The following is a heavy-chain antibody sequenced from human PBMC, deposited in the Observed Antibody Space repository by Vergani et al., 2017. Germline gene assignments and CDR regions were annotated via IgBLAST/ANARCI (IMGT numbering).Heavy chain of an antibody. J-gene: IGHJ6*03. V-gene: IGHV1-69*04. CDR1: GGTFSSYA. CDR3: ARAHLRITMIENYYYYMDV. CDR2: IIPILGIA. D-gene: IGHD3-22*01. Sequence: QVQLVQSGAEVKKPGASVKVSCKASGGTFSSYAISWVRQAPGQGLEWMGRIIPILGIANYAQKFQGRVTITADESTSTAYMELSSLRSEDTAVYYCARAHLRITMIENYYYYMDVWGKGTTVTVSS.